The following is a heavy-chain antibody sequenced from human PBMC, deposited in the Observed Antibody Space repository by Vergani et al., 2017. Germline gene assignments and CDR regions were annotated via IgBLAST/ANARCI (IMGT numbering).Heavy chain of an antibody. V-gene: IGHV3-15*01. Sequence: EVQLVESGGGLVKPGGSLRLSCAASGFTFSNAWMSWVRQAPGKGLEWVGRINSKTDGGTTDYAAPVKGRFTISRDDSKNTLYLQMNSLKTEDTAVYYCTTHLSIYYYGMDVWGQGTTVTVSS. J-gene: IGHJ6*02. CDR2: INSKTDGGTT. CDR3: TTHLSIYYYGMDV. D-gene: IGHD6-6*01. CDR1: GFTFSNAW.